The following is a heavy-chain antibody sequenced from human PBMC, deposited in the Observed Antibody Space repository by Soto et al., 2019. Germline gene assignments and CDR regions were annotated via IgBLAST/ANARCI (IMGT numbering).Heavy chain of an antibody. V-gene: IGHV1-24*01. CDR1: GYTLTELS. CDR3: ATDSVAGNAANHYYYYGMDV. Sequence: ASVKVSCKVSGYTLTELSMHWVRQAPGKGLEWMGGFDPEDGETIYAQKFQGRVTMTEDTSTDTAYMELSSLRSEDTAVYYCATDSVAGNAANHYYYYGMDVWGQGTTVTVSS. J-gene: IGHJ6*02. D-gene: IGHD6-19*01. CDR2: FDPEDGET.